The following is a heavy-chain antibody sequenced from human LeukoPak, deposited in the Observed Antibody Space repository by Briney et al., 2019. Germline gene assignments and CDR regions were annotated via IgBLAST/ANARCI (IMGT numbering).Heavy chain of an antibody. CDR2: ISGSGGST. V-gene: IGHV3-23*01. CDR3: AKDHWWEPEYFDY. CDR1: GFTFSNAW. D-gene: IGHD1-26*01. J-gene: IGHJ4*02. Sequence: GGSLRLSCAASGFTFSNAWMSWVRQAPGKGLEWVSAISGSGGSTYYADSVKGRFTISRDNSKNTLYLQMNSLRAEDTAVYYCAKDHWWEPEYFDYWGQGTLVTASS.